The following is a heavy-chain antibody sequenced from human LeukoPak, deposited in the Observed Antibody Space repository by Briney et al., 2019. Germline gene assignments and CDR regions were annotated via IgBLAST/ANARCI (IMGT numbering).Heavy chain of an antibody. CDR1: GFTFSTYA. D-gene: IGHD2/OR15-2a*01. CDR2: ISTSGDTT. V-gene: IGHV3-23*01. J-gene: IGHJ4*02. CDR3: ARGLPLSYYFDY. Sequence: GESLRLSCAASGFTFSTYAMHWVRQAPGKGLEWVSIISTSGDTTYYAGSVKGRFTISRDNSKNTLFLQMNSLRAEDTAVYYCARGLPLSYYFDYWGQGTLVTVSS.